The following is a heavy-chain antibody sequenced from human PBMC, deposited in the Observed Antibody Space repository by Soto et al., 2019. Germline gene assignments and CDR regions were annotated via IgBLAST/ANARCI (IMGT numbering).Heavy chain of an antibody. CDR2: TSAYNGNT. CDR3: ARDNRYCSSTSCPMDAFDI. V-gene: IGHV1-18*01. Sequence: ASVKVSCKASGYTFTSYGISWVRQAPGQGLEWMGWTSAYNGNTNYAQKLQGRVTMTTDTSTSTAYMELRSLRSDDTAVYYCARDNRYCSSTSCPMDAFDIWGQGTMVTVSS. D-gene: IGHD2-2*01. J-gene: IGHJ3*02. CDR1: GYTFTSYG.